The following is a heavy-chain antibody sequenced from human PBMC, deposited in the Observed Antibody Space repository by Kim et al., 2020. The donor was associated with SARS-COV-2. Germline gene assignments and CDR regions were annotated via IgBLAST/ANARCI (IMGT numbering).Heavy chain of an antibody. CDR1: GYIFTGYY. Sequence: ASVKVSCKASGYIFTGYYMHWVRQAPGQGLEWMGWINPNTGGTDFAQKFQGRVTMTRDTSISTAYMELSRLTSDDTAVYYCARGDPTVDSEYLGQGTLVTVSS. J-gene: IGHJ4*02. V-gene: IGHV1-2*02. D-gene: IGHD4-17*01. CDR3: ARGDPTVDSEY. CDR2: INPNTGGT.